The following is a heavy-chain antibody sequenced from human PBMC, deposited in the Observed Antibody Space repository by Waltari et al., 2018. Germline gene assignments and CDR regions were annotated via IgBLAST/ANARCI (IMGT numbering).Heavy chain of an antibody. V-gene: IGHV4-39*01. D-gene: IGHD3-16*01. Sequence: QVQLQESGPGLVKPTETLSLTCTVTAAPVSGHLYYWGWVRQSPGKGLEWIGSVSARGATYYSPSVRRRITVSIDSSKNQFSLRLTSVTAADTALYFCARYSYTYDQNGYHDAWGQGTLVTVSS. CDR2: VSARGAT. CDR3: ARYSYTYDQNGYHDA. J-gene: IGHJ4*02. CDR1: AAPVSGHLYY.